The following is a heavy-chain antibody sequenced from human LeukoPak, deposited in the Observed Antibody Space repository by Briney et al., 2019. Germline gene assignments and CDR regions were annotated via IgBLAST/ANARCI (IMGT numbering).Heavy chain of an antibody. Sequence: SQTLSLTCAISGDSVSTTRAAWSWSRQSPSRGLEWRGRTYYNSKGYYDYALSVKSRITITSNTPRSHLSLHLPSVTPDDPAMYYCARVVAHDWNYHGWFDPRGQGTLVTVS. J-gene: IGHJ5*02. CDR2: TYYNSKGYY. CDR1: GDSVSTTRAA. CDR3: ARVVAHDWNYHGWFDP. V-gene: IGHV6-1*01. D-gene: IGHD1-7*01.